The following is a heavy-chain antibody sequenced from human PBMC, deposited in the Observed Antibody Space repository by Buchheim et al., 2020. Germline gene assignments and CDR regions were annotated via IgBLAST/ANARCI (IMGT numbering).Heavy chain of an antibody. Sequence: QVQLQESGPGLVKPSETLSLTCTVSGGSISSYYWSWIRQPPGKGLEWIGYIYYSGRTNYNPSLKSRVTISVDTSKNQFSLKLSSVTAADTAVYYCARVVVSSSSSGDWFDPWGQGTL. V-gene: IGHV4-59*01. CDR2: IYYSGRT. CDR3: ARVVVSSSSSGDWFDP. D-gene: IGHD6-6*01. J-gene: IGHJ5*02. CDR1: GGSISSYY.